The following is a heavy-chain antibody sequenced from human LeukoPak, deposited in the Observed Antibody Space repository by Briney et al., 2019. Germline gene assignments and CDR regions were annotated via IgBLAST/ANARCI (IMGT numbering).Heavy chain of an antibody. CDR2: INPSGGST. Sequence: GASVKVSCKASGYTFTSYYMHWVRQAPGQGLEWMGIINPSGGSTSYAQKFQGRVTMTRDTSTSTVYMELSSLRSEDTAVYYCAREISSKTYYYDSSGYYRFWGPGTLVTVSS. CDR1: GYTFTSYY. V-gene: IGHV1-46*01. D-gene: IGHD3-22*01. J-gene: IGHJ4*02. CDR3: AREISSKTYYYDSSGYYRF.